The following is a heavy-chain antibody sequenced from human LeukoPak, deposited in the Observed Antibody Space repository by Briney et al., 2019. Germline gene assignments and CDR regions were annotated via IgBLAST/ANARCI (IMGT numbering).Heavy chain of an antibody. CDR1: GGTFSSYA. CDR3: ARGERFAYFQH. D-gene: IGHD3-10*01. CDR2: VIPIFGTA. Sequence: SVTVSCKASGGTFSSYAISWVRQAPGQGLEWMGGVIPIFGTANYAQKFQGRVTITADKSTSTAYMELSSLRSEDTAVYYCARGERFAYFQHWGQGTLVTVSS. J-gene: IGHJ1*01. V-gene: IGHV1-69*06.